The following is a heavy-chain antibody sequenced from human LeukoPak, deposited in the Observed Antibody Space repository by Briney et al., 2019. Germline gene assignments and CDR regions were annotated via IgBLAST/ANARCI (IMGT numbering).Heavy chain of an antibody. V-gene: IGHV3-53*05. J-gene: IGHJ4*02. D-gene: IGHD4-17*01. CDR3: TKGLRGVTTWFDY. CDR1: GFTVSSNY. Sequence: GGSLRLSSAASGFTVSSNYMNWVRQAPGKGLEWVSVIYSGGSTYYADSVKGRFTISRDNSKNSLYLQMNSLRTEDTALYYCTKGLRGVTTWFDYWGQGTLVTVSS. CDR2: IYSGGST.